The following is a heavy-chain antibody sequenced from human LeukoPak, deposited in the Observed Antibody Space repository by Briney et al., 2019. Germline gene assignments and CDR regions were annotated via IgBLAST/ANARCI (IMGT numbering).Heavy chain of an antibody. CDR2: IWYDGSNK. CDR1: GFTFSSYG. Sequence: GGSLRLSCAASGFTFSSYGMHWVRQAPGKGLEWVAVIWYDGSNKYYVDSVKGRFTISRDNSKNTLYLQMSSLRAEDTAVYYCAREEGGPGFDYWGQGTLLTVSS. V-gene: IGHV3-33*01. J-gene: IGHJ4*02. D-gene: IGHD3-16*01. CDR3: AREEGGPGFDY.